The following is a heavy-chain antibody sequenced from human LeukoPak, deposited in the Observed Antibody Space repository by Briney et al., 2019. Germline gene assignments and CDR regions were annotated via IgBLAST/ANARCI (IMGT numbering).Heavy chain of an antibody. D-gene: IGHD6-19*01. Sequence: GGSLRLSCAASGFTFSSYAMSWVRQAPGKGLGWVSAISGSGGSTYYADPVKGRFTISRDNSKNTLYLQMNSLRAEDTAVYYCVPGGQWLVPYFDYWGQGTLVTVSS. CDR2: ISGSGGST. CDR1: GFTFSSYA. J-gene: IGHJ4*02. V-gene: IGHV3-23*01. CDR3: VPGGQWLVPYFDY.